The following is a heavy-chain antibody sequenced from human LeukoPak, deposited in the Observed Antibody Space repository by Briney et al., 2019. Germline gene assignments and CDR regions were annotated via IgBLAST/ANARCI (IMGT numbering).Heavy chain of an antibody. J-gene: IGHJ4*02. D-gene: IGHD3-22*01. Sequence: PSETLSLTCTVSGGSISSDYWSWIRQPPGKGLEWIGYIYYSGITNYNPSLKSRVTISVDTSKNQFSLKLSSVTAADTAVYYCARLRYDSSGYYYFDYWGQGTLVTVSS. V-gene: IGHV4-59*08. CDR2: IYYSGIT. CDR1: GGSISSDY. CDR3: ARLRYDSSGYYYFDY.